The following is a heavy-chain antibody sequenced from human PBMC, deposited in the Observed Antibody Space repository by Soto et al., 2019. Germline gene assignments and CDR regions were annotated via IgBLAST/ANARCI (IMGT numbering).Heavy chain of an antibody. CDR3: AREYDILTGYYMGGREFDY. CDR2: ISSSSSTI. D-gene: IGHD3-9*01. Sequence: GGSLRLSCAASGFTFSSYSMNWVRQAPGKGLEWVSYISSSSSTIYYADSVKGRFTISRDNAKNSLYLQMNSLRAEDTAVYYCAREYDILTGYYMGGREFDYWGQGTLVTVSS. CDR1: GFTFSSYS. V-gene: IGHV3-48*01. J-gene: IGHJ4*02.